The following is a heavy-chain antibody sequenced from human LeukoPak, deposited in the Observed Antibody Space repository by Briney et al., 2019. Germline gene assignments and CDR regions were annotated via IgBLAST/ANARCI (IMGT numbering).Heavy chain of an antibody. V-gene: IGHV4-61*02. CDR3: ARGGFWAGNTFLDY. CDR1: GGSISSGSYY. Sequence: SETLSLTCTVSGGSISSGSYYWSWIRQPAGKGLEWIGRIYTSGSTNYNPSLKSRVTISVDTSKNQFSLKLSSVTAADTAVYYCARGGFWAGNTFLDYWGQGTLVTVSS. CDR2: IYTSGST. D-gene: IGHD1-7*01. J-gene: IGHJ4*02.